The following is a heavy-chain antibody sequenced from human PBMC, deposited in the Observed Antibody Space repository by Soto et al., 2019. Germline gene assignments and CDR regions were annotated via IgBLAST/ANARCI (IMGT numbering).Heavy chain of an antibody. V-gene: IGHV3-23*01. CDR1: GFSISSNA. CDR3: AKDKPGTTSFDY. Sequence: GGSLRLSCAASGFSISSNAMYWVRQAPGEGLEWVSGISERGDTTHYADSVKGRFTISRDTSKNTLYLQLNTLRADDTAVYYCAKDKPGTTSFDYWGQGILVTVSS. J-gene: IGHJ4*02. D-gene: IGHD1-1*01. CDR2: ISERGDTT.